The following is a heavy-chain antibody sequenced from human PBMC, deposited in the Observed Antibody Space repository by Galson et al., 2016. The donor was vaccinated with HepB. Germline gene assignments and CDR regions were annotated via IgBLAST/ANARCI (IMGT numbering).Heavy chain of an antibody. CDR1: GFSFGDYG. V-gene: IGHV3-49*03. CDR2: IRSQGYGGTT. Sequence: SLRLSCAASGFSFGDYGMSWFRQAPGKGLEWVGFIRSQGYGGTTEYAASVKGRFTISRDDSKSIAYLQMNSLKTEDTAVYYCARPLCGCDCFIPAYYFDYWGQGTLVTVSS. J-gene: IGHJ4*02. CDR3: ARPLCGCDCFIPAYYFDY. D-gene: IGHD2-21*02.